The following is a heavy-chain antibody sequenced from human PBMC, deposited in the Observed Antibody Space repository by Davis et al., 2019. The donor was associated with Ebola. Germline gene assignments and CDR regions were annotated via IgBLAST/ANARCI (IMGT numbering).Heavy chain of an antibody. J-gene: IGHJ4*02. D-gene: IGHD3-3*01. V-gene: IGHV1-8*01. CDR1: GYTFTSYD. CDR3: ARGEDGDDFWSGLMKR. Sequence: ASVKVSCKASGYTFTSYDINWVRQATGQGLEWMGWMNPNSGNTGYAQKFQGRVTITADKSTSTAYMELSSLRSDDTAVYYCARGEDGDDFWSGLMKRWGQGTLVTVSS. CDR2: MNPNSGNT.